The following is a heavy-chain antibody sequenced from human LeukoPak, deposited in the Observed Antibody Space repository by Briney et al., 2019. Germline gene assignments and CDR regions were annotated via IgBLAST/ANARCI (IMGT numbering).Heavy chain of an antibody. CDR1: GYTFTGYY. D-gene: IGHD3-22*01. J-gene: IGHJ4*02. CDR3: ARDLPITMIVVEDY. V-gene: IGHV1-2*02. Sequence: ASVKVSCKASGYTFTGYYMHWVRQAPGQGLEWMGWINPNSGGTNYAQKFQGRVTMTRDTSISTAYMELSRLRSDDTAVYCCARDLPITMIVVEDYWGQGTLVTVSS. CDR2: INPNSGGT.